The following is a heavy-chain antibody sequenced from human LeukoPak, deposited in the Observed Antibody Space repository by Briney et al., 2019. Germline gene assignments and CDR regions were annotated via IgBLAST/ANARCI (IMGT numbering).Heavy chain of an antibody. Sequence: SVKVSCKASGGTFSSYAISWVRQAPGQGLEWMGGIIPIFGTANYAQKFQGRVTITADESTSTAYMELSSLRSEDTAVYYCARVVVVVAATNYGMDVWGQGTTVTVSS. D-gene: IGHD2-15*01. CDR2: IIPIFGTA. CDR1: GGTFSSYA. V-gene: IGHV1-69*13. CDR3: ARVVVVVAATNYGMDV. J-gene: IGHJ6*02.